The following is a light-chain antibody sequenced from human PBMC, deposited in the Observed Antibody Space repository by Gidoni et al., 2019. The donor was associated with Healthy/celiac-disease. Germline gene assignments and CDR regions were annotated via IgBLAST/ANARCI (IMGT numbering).Light chain of an antibody. CDR1: QSITRC. CDR3: QQSYSTPLT. V-gene: IGKV1-39*01. CDR2: AAS. Sequence: DIQMTQSPSSLSASVGDRVTIACRASQSITRCLNWYQQKPGKAPKLLIYAASSLQSGVSSRFSGSGSGTDFTLTISSLQPEDFATYYCQQSYSTPLTFGGGTRVEIK. J-gene: IGKJ4*01.